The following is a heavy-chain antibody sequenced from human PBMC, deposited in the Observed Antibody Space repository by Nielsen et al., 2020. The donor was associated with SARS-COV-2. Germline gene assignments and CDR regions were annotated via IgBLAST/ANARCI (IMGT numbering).Heavy chain of an antibody. Sequence: SETLSLTCTVSGGSMSNSNYYWGWIRQPPGRGLEWIGGIHYTGSTYYNPSLTSRATISVDTSKKQFSLRLSSVTAADTAVHYCARQSRWLANFDYWGQGTLVTVSS. D-gene: IGHD6-19*01. CDR3: ARQSRWLANFDY. CDR2: IHYTGST. J-gene: IGHJ4*02. CDR1: GGSMSNSNYY. V-gene: IGHV4-39*01.